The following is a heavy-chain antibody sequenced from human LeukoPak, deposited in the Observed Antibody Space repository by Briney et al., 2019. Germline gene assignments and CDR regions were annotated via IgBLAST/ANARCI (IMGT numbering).Heavy chain of an antibody. J-gene: IGHJ6*02. CDR3: ARRWGGTTGTTYYYYGMDV. CDR1: GGSITSYY. D-gene: IGHD1-1*01. V-gene: IGHV4-59*08. Sequence: SETLSLTCTVSGGSITSYYWHWIRQPPGKGLEWIGYIYYSGSTNYNPSLKSRVTISVDTSKNQFSLKLSSVTAADTAVYYCARRWGGTTGTTYYYYGMDVWGQGTTVTVSS. CDR2: IYYSGST.